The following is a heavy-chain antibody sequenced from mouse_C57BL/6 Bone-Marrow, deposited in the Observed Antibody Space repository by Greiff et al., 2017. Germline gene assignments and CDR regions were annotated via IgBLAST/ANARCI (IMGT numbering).Heavy chain of an antibody. Sequence: EVQGVESGGGLVKPGGSLKLSCAASGFTFSSYAMSWVRQTPEKRLEWVATISDGGSYTYYPDNVKGRFTISRDNAKNNLYLQMSHLKSEDTAMYYCTYYSNYDYAMDYWGQGTSVTVSS. CDR3: TYYSNYDYAMDY. CDR2: ISDGGSYT. V-gene: IGHV5-4*01. J-gene: IGHJ4*01. D-gene: IGHD2-5*01. CDR1: GFTFSSYA.